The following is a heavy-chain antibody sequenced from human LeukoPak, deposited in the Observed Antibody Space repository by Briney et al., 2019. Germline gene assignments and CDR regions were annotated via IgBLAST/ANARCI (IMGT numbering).Heavy chain of an antibody. V-gene: IGHV1-2*02. D-gene: IGHD1-20*01. CDR2: INPNSGGT. Sequence: ASVKVSCKASGYTFTGYYMHWVRQAPGQGLEWMGWINPNSGGTNYAQKFQGRVTMTRDTSISTAYMELSRLRSDDTAVYYCARVGITGTMGYYYYYYMDVWGKGTTVTVSS. J-gene: IGHJ6*03. CDR1: GYTFTGYY. CDR3: ARVGITGTMGYYYYYYMDV.